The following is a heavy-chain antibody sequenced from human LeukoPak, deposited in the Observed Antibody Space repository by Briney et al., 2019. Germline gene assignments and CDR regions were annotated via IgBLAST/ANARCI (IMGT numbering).Heavy chain of an antibody. CDR3: TTGAAAGTD. J-gene: IGHJ4*02. CDR2: IKSKDDGGTI. Sequence: GGSLRLSCAASGFTFTNAWMSWVRQAPGKGLEWVGRIKSKDDGGTIDYAVPAKGRFAISRDDSKNTLYLQMNSLKIEDTAVYFCTTGAAAGTDWGQGTLVTVS. D-gene: IGHD6-13*01. CDR1: GFTFTNAW. V-gene: IGHV3-15*01.